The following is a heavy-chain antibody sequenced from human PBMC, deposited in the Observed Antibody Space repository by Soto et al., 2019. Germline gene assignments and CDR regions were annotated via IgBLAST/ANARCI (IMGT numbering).Heavy chain of an antibody. D-gene: IGHD6-13*01. Sequence: SETLSLTCTVSGGSISSSSYYWGWIRQPPGKGLEWIGSIYYSGSTYYNPSLKSRVTISVDTSKNQFSLKLSSVTAADTAVYYFARDRLEPYSSIGSDVWGQGTTVTVPS. V-gene: IGHV4-39*02. CDR2: IYYSGST. CDR1: GGSISSSSYY. CDR3: ARDRLEPYSSIGSDV. J-gene: IGHJ6*02.